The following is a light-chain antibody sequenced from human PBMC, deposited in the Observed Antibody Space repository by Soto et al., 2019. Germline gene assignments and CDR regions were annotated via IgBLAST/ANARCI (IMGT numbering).Light chain of an antibody. V-gene: IGLV9-49*01. CDR3: GADHGSGSNCVYV. Sequence: QPVLTQPPSASASLGASVTLTCTLSSGYSNCKVDWYQQRPGKGPQFVMRVGTGGLVGSKGDGLPARFSGWGAVRTRYLTIKHIQEEDERDYRCGADHGSGSNCVYVFGTGTKLTVL. CDR2: VGTGGLVG. CDR1: SGYSNCK. J-gene: IGLJ1*01.